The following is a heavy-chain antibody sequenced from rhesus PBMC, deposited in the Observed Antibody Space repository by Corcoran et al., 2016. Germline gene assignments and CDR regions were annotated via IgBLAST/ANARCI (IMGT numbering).Heavy chain of an antibody. Sequence: QVQLQESGPGLVKPSETLSLTCAVSGYSISSGYYWGWSRKPPGKGREWMGGIYGSCGSYYLTPSLTSRVTLSVDTSKTQFSLKLGSVTAADTSVYYCARDDQRLVLYVDYWGQGVLVTVSS. D-gene: IGHD6S26*01. CDR2: IYGSCGSY. J-gene: IGHJ4*01. CDR3: ARDDQRLVLYVDY. CDR1: GYSISSGYY. V-gene: IGHV4S14*01.